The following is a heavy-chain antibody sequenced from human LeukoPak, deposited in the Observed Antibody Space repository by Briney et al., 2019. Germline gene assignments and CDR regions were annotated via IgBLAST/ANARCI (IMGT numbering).Heavy chain of an antibody. CDR2: ISYSGST. J-gene: IGHJ4*02. D-gene: IGHD1-26*01. CDR3: GRHASDDLYSALDY. Sequence: TSETLSLTCAVYGGSFSSYYWGWIRQPPGKGLEWIGSISYSGSTYYNSSLKSRVSISVDTSKNQFSLKLTSVTAADTAVFYCGRHASDDLYSALDYWGQGTLVTVSS. V-gene: IGHV4-39*01. CDR1: GGSFSSYY.